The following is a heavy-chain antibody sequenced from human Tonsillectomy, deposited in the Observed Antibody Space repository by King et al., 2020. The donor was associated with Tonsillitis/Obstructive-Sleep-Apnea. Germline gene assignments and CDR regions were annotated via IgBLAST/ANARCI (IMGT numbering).Heavy chain of an antibody. J-gene: IGHJ2*01. CDR1: GGSISSGGYS. CDR3: AREGGPGDFDL. Sequence: QLQESGSGLVKPSQTLSLTCAVSGGSISSGGYSWRWIRQPPGKGLEWIGYIYHSGSTYYNPSLKSRVTISVDRSKNQFSLKLSSVTAADTAVYYCAREGGPGDFDLWGRGTLVTVSS. CDR2: IYHSGST. D-gene: IGHD3-10*01. V-gene: IGHV4-30-2*01.